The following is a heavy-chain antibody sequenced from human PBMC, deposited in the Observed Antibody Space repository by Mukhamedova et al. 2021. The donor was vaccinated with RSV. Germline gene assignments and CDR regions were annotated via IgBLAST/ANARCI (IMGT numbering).Heavy chain of an antibody. V-gene: IGHV3-15*01. J-gene: IGHJ4*02. Sequence: VRQAPGKGLEWVGRIKSKTDGGTTDYAAPVKGRFTISRDDSKNTLYLQMNSLKTEDTAVYYCTTDRGADYDILIPFDYWGQGTLV. CDR3: TTDRGADYDILIPFDY. CDR2: IKSKTDGGTT. D-gene: IGHD3-9*01.